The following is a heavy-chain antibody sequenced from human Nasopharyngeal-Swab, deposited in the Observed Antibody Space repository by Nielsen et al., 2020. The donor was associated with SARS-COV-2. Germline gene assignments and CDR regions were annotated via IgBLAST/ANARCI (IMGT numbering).Heavy chain of an antibody. Sequence: SETLSLTCTVSGGSVSDDRYYWTWIRQPPGKGLEWIGYIHYSGSANYNPSLKSRVTISLDTSKDQFSLKLRSVTAADTAVYYCARDDTAMATGFDYWGQGVLVTVSS. CDR3: ARDDTAMATGFDY. CDR2: IHYSGSA. D-gene: IGHD5-18*01. V-gene: IGHV4-61*01. J-gene: IGHJ4*02. CDR1: GGSVSDDRYY.